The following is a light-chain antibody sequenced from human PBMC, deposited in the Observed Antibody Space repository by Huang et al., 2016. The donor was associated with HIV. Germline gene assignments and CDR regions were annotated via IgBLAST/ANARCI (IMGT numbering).Light chain of an antibody. J-gene: IGKJ2*01. Sequence: VMTQSPGTLSVSPGERATLSCRASQSVGSTLAWYQQKPGQSPSLLIYGASSRATGIPARFSGSGSGTEVTLTISSLQSEDFAVYYCQQYYKLYTFGQGTKLEIK. CDR1: QSVGST. CDR3: QQYYKLYT. CDR2: GAS. V-gene: IGKV3-15*01.